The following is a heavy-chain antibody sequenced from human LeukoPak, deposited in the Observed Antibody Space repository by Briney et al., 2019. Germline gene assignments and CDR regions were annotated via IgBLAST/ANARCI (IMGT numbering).Heavy chain of an antibody. D-gene: IGHD2-2*01. V-gene: IGHV4-34*01. CDR3: AGARNMRFVYYYYYYMDV. CDR2: INHSGST. J-gene: IGHJ6*03. Sequence: SETLSLTCAVYGGTFSGYYWSWIRQPPGKRLEWIGEINHSGSTNYNPSLKSRVTISVDTSKNQFSLKLSSVTAADTAVYYCAGARNMRFVYYYYYYMDVWGKGTTVTVSS. CDR1: GGTFSGYY.